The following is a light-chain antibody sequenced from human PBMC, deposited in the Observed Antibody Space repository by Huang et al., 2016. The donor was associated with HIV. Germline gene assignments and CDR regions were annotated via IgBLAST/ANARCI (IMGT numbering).Light chain of an antibody. J-gene: IGKJ5*01. CDR1: QGISSW. V-gene: IGKV1-12*01. CDR2: DAS. CDR3: QQANSFPLIT. Sequence: DIQMTQSPSFVSASVGDRVTINCRASQGISSWLAWYQQKPGKTPKLLIYDASSLQSGVPTRFSGSGTGTDFTLTISDLQPDDFATYFCQQANSFPLITFGQGTRLDIK.